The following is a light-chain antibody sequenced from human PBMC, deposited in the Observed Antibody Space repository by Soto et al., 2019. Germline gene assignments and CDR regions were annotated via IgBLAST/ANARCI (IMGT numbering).Light chain of an antibody. Sequence: DIQMTQSPSSLSAPVGHIVTITCPASQGIRHDLGGYQQKPGQPLQRLIYAASSLQSGVPSRFSGSGSGTEFTHTISSLQREDFGTDYCLQHNSYPITFGQGTRLEIK. CDR3: LQHNSYPIT. CDR2: AAS. J-gene: IGKJ5*01. V-gene: IGKV1-17*01. CDR1: QGIRHD.